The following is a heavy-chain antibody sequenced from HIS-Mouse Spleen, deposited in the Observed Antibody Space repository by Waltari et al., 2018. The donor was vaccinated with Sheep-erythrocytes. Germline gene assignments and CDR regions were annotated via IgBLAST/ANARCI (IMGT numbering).Heavy chain of an antibody. J-gene: IGHJ4*02. D-gene: IGHD2-2*01. CDR3: AKDISRNIVVVPAAVGDY. CDR1: GFSFDDYA. V-gene: IGHV3-9*01. CDR2: IGGNGGSI. Sequence: EVQLVESGGGLVQPGRSLRLSCAASGFSFDDYAMHWVRQAAGECLEGVQVIGGNGGSIGYANSGKGRLTNSRDNAKNSLYLQMNSLRAEDTALYYCAKDISRNIVVVPAAVGDYWGQGTLVTVSS.